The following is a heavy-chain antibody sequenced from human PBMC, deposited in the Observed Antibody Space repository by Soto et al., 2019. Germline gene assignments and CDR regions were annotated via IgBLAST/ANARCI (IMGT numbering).Heavy chain of an antibody. CDR2: MNPNSGET. J-gene: IGHJ5*02. CDR3: ARVAVAARPRWYNWFDP. CDR1: VYTFTDYD. Sequence: EQLVQSGAEVKKPGASVKVSCKTSVYTFTDYDINWVRQATGQGLEWIGWMNPNSGETGYSQKFQGRVTMTRRASLSTDYLELSSLRPEDTAVYYCARVAVAARPRWYNWFDPWGQGTLVTVSS. V-gene: IGHV1-8*01. D-gene: IGHD2-15*01.